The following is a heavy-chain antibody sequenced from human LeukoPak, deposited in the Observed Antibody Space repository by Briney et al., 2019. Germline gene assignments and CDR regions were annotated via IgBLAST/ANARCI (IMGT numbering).Heavy chain of an antibody. CDR1: EFTFSSYA. V-gene: IGHV3-23*01. Sequence: GGSLRLSCAASEFTFSSYAMSWVRQAPGKGLEWVSAISGSGGSTYYADSVKGRFAISRDNSKNTLYLQMNSLRAEDTAVYYCAKDLGSTSGYYYYYGMDVWGQGTTVTVSS. J-gene: IGHJ6*02. CDR3: AKDLGSTSGYYYYYGMDV. CDR2: ISGSGGST. D-gene: IGHD2-2*01.